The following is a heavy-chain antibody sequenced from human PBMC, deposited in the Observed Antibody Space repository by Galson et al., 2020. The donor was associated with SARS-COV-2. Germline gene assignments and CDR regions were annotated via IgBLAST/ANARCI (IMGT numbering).Heavy chain of an antibody. CDR2: ISYSGST. D-gene: IGHD3-22*01. J-gene: IGHJ5*01. V-gene: IGHV4-39*07. CDR3: ARGHDSNGYWFDS. CDR1: GGSISNGDYY. Sequence: SETLSLTCTVSGGSISNGDYYWAWIRQHPGKGLEWIGSISYSGSTYDKASLKSRVIISVDTPKNQFSLKLISVTAADTAVYYCARGHDSNGYWFDSWGQGTLVTVSS.